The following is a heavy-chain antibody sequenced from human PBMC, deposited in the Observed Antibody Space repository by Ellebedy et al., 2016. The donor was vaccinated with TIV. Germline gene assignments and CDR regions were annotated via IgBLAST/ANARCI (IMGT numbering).Heavy chain of an antibody. CDR3: ARDLSGSDEQPYYYYGMDV. CDR2: INPSGGST. J-gene: IGHJ6*02. CDR1: GYTFSNYF. Sequence: AASVKVSCKASGYTFSNYFMHWVRQAPGQGLEWMGIINPSGGSTTYAQKFQGRVTMTRDTSTSTVYMELSSLRSEDTAVYYCARDLSGSDEQPYYYYGMDVWGQGTTVTVSS. D-gene: IGHD6-19*01. V-gene: IGHV1-46*01.